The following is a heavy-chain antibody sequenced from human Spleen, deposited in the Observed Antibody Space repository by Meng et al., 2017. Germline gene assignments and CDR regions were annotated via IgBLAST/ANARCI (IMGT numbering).Heavy chain of an antibody. CDR1: GASISNYY. V-gene: IGHV4-4*07. D-gene: IGHD3-22*01. Sequence: ESLKISCTGSGASISNYYWSWIRQPAGKGLEWIGRMYPTGTTNYHPSLKSRVTMSLDTSKNQFSLKVSSVTAADTAVYYCARGPNYYDTTAFGKTFDFWGQGTLVTVSS. J-gene: IGHJ4*02. CDR3: ARGPNYYDTTAFGKTFDF. CDR2: MYPTGTT.